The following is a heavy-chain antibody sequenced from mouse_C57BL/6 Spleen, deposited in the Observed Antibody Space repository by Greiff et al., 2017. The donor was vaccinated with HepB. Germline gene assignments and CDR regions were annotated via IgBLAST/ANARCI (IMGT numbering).Heavy chain of an antibody. V-gene: IGHV1-54*01. D-gene: IGHD2-2*01. CDR2: INPGSGGT. J-gene: IGHJ3*01. CDR1: GYAFTNYL. CDR3: ARGGGYDGAWFAY. Sequence: VMLVESGAELVRPGTSVKVSCKASGYAFTNYLIEWVKQRPGQGLEWIGVINPGSGGTNYNEKFKGKATLTADKSSSTAYMQLSSLTSEDSAVYFCARGGGYDGAWFAYWGQGTLVTVSA.